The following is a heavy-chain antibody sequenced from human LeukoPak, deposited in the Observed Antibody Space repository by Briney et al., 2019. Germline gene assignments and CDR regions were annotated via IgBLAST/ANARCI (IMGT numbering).Heavy chain of an antibody. V-gene: IGHV1-2*02. CDR3: ARGEAVLTHFDY. CDR2: INPNSGDT. CDR1: GNTFTGYY. D-gene: IGHD4/OR15-4a*01. J-gene: IGHJ4*02. Sequence: ASVKVSCKASGNTFTGYYIHWVRQAPGQDLEWMGWINPNSGDTNYAQKFQGRVTMTRDTSISTAYMEVSRLRSDDTAVYYCARGEAVLTHFDYWGQGTLVTVSS.